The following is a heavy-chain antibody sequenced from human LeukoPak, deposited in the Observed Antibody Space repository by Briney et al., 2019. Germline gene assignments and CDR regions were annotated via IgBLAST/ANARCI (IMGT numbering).Heavy chain of an antibody. CDR3: ARAMIVVGDAFDI. CDR1: NGSISNYY. J-gene: IGHJ3*02. CDR2: VYFSGTA. V-gene: IGHV4-59*01. Sequence: SETLSLTCTVSNGSISNYYWSWIRQPPGKGLEWIGCVYFSGTANYSPSLKSRVTISVDTSNNQFSLKLRSVTAADTAVYYCARAMIVVGDAFDIRGQGTMVTVSS. D-gene: IGHD3-22*01.